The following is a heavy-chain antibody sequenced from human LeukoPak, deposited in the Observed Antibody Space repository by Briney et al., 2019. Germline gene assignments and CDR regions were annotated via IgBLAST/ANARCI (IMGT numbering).Heavy chain of an antibody. D-gene: IGHD2-2*01. CDR2: IYYSGST. CDR3: ARGPMIVVPANYYYYYGMVV. Sequence: SETLSLTCTVSGGSISSYYWSWIRQPPGKGLEWIGYIYYSGSTNYNPSLKSRVTISVDTSKNQFSLKLSSVTAADTAVYYCARGPMIVVPANYYYYYGMVVWGQGTTVTVSS. V-gene: IGHV4-59*01. J-gene: IGHJ6*02. CDR1: GGSISSYY.